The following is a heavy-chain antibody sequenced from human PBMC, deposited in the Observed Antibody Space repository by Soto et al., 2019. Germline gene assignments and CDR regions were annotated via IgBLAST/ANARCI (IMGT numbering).Heavy chain of an antibody. CDR1: GYTFTGYY. V-gene: IGHV1-2*04. D-gene: IGHD3-16*02. CDR3: ARGGMITFGGVIEVPDRDAFDI. J-gene: IGHJ3*02. CDR2: INPNSGGT. Sequence: QVQLVQSGAEVKKPGASVKVSCKASGYTFTGYYMHWVRQAPGQGLEWMGWINPNSGGTNYAQKFQGWVTMTRDTSISTAYMELSRLRSDDTAVYYCARGGMITFGGVIEVPDRDAFDIWGQGTMVTVSS.